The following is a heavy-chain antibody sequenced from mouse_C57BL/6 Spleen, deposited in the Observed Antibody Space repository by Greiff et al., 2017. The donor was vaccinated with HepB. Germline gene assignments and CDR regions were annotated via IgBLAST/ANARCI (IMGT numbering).Heavy chain of an antibody. J-gene: IGHJ1*03. CDR3: ARLTTVVARGYFDV. V-gene: IGHV5-16*01. CDR1: GFTFSDYY. Sequence: EVKLVESEGGLVQPGSSMKLSCTASGFTFSDYYMAWVRQVPEKGLEWVANINYDGSSTYYLDSLKSRFIISRDNAKNILYLQMSSLKSEDTATYYCARLTTVVARGYFDVWGTGTTVTVSS. D-gene: IGHD1-1*01. CDR2: INYDGSST.